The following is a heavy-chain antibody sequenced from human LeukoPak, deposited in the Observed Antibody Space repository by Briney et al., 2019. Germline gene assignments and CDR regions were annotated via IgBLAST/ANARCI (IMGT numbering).Heavy chain of an antibody. Sequence: ASVKVSCKVSGYTLTELSMHWVRQAPGKGLEWMGGFDPEDGETIYAQKFQGRVTMTEDTSTDTAYMELSSLRSEDTAVYYCARGLYYYDSSGAFDIWGQGTMVTVSS. V-gene: IGHV1-24*01. CDR3: ARGLYYYDSSGAFDI. CDR2: FDPEDGET. CDR1: GYTLTELS. D-gene: IGHD3-22*01. J-gene: IGHJ3*02.